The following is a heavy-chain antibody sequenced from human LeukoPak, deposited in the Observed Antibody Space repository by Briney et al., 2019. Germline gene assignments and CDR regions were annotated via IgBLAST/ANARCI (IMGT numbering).Heavy chain of an antibody. CDR2: ISWNSGSI. V-gene: IGHV3-9*01. CDR1: GFTFDDYA. J-gene: IGHJ4*02. Sequence: GRSLRLSCAASGFTFDDYAMHWVRQAPGKGLEWVSGISWNSGSIGYADSVKGRFTISRDNVKNSLYLQMNSLRAEDTALYYCARELGYCSGGSCERNYYFDYWGQGTLVTVSS. CDR3: ARELGYCSGGSCERNYYFDY. D-gene: IGHD2-15*01.